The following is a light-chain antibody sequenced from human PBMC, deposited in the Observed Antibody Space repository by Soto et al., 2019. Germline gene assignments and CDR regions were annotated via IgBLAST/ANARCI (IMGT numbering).Light chain of an antibody. J-gene: IGLJ2*01. Sequence: QSVLTQPPSVSGAPGQRVTMSCTGSSSNIGAGYDVNWYQQLPGTAPKLLIYGNNNRPSGVPGRFSGSRSGTSASLAITGLQAEDEADYYCQSYDSSLSGSVFGGGTKLTVL. CDR2: GNN. V-gene: IGLV1-40*01. CDR1: SSNIGAGYD. CDR3: QSYDSSLSGSV.